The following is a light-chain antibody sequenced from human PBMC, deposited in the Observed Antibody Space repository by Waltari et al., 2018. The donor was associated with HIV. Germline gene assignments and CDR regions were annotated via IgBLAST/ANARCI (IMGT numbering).Light chain of an antibody. CDR3: QQSYSFPFT. CDR1: QTINTY. CDR2: AAS. V-gene: IGKV1-39*01. Sequence: DIQVTQSPSSLSASFGDRVIITCRANQTINTYLNWYQHQPRKAPKLLIYAASTLQSGVPPRFTGSGSGTDFTRTISSLQPEDFATYYCQQSYSFPFTFGPGTKLEIK. J-gene: IGKJ2*01.